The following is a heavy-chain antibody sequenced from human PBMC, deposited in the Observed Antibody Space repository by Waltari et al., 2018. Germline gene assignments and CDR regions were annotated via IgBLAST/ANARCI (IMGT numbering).Heavy chain of an antibody. CDR3: AKGGGSWELSHFDY. V-gene: IGHV3-30*02. Sequence: QVQLVESGGGVVQPGGSLRLSCAASGFTFSSYGMHWVRQAPGKGLEWVAFIRYDGSNKYYADSVKGRFTISRDNSKNTLYLQMNSLRAEDTAVYYCAKGGGSWELSHFDYWGQGTLVTVSS. D-gene: IGHD1-26*01. CDR2: IRYDGSNK. CDR1: GFTFSSYG. J-gene: IGHJ4*02.